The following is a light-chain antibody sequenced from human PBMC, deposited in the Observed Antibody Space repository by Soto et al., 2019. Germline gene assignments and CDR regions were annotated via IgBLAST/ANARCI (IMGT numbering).Light chain of an antibody. V-gene: IGKV1-9*01. Sequence: DIQLTQSPSFVSASVGERVTITCRASQDISRYLAWYRQKPGEAPKLLISAASTLHSGVPSRFSGSGSGTEFTLTVSYLLPEDFATYYCQQLYSYSSFGQGTRLESK. CDR3: QQLYSYSS. J-gene: IGKJ5*01. CDR2: AAS. CDR1: QDISRY.